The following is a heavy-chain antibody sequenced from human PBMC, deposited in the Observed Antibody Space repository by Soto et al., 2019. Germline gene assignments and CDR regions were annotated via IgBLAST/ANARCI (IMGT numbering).Heavy chain of an antibody. CDR3: AREYYYDSSGYYDWYFDL. CDR1: GYSFTSYW. Sequence: PGESLKISCNGSGYSFTSYWIGWVRQMPGKGLEWMGIIYPGDSDTRYSPSFQGQVTISADKSISTAYLQWSSLKASDTAMYYCAREYYYDSSGYYDWYFDLWGRGTLVTVSS. J-gene: IGHJ2*01. D-gene: IGHD3-22*01. CDR2: IYPGDSDT. V-gene: IGHV5-51*01.